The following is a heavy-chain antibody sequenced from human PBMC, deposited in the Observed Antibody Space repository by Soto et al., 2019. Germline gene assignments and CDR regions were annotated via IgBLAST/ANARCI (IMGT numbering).Heavy chain of an antibody. D-gene: IGHD1-7*01. CDR2: IYTSGST. J-gene: IGHJ5*02. CDR3: ARDPAHNWNYDGWFDP. V-gene: IGHV4-4*07. Sequence: SETLSLTCTVSGGSISSYYWSWTRQPAGKGLEWIGRIYTSGSTNYNPSLKSRVTMSVDTSKNQFSLKLSSVTAAETAVYYCARDPAHNWNYDGWFDPWGQGPLVTVSS. CDR1: GGSISSYY.